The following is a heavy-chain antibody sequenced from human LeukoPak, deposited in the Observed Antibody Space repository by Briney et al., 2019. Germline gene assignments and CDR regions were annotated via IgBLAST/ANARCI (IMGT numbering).Heavy chain of an antibody. CDR1: GGSISSGDYY. CDR2: IYYSGST. CDR3: ATVPRDSSGYYYGHDAFDI. D-gene: IGHD3-22*01. J-gene: IGHJ3*02. V-gene: IGHV4-30-4*01. Sequence: SETLSLTCTVSGGSISSGDYYWSWIRQPPGKGLECIGYIYYSGSTYYNPSLKSRVTISVDTSKNQFSLKLSSVTAADTAVYYCATVPRDSSGYYYGHDAFDIWGQGTMVTVSS.